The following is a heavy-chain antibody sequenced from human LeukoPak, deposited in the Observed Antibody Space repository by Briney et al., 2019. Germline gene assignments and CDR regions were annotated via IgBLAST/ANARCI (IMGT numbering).Heavy chain of an antibody. Sequence: RGGSLRLSCGLSGFTDSSNYMRWARGARGEGGEWVSLIYSGGSTYYADSVKGRFTISRDNSKNTLYLQMNSLRAEDTAVYYCARGGAGNIVVVPAAIDYWGQGTLVTVSS. V-gene: IGHV3-53*01. CDR3: ARGGAGNIVVVPAAIDY. D-gene: IGHD2-2*01. J-gene: IGHJ4*02. CDR2: IYSGGST. CDR1: GFTDSSNY.